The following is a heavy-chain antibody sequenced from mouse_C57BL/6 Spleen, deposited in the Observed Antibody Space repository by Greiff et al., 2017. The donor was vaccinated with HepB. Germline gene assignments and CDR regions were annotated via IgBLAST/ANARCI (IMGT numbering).Heavy chain of an antibody. CDR1: GYTFTSYW. CDR2: INPSNGGT. V-gene: IGHV1-53*01. D-gene: IGHD2-1*01. Sequence: QVQLQQPGSELVKPGASVKLSCKASGYTFTSYWMHWVKQRPGQGLEWIGNINPSNGGTNYNEKFKSKATLTVDKSSSTAYMQLSSLTSEDSAVFYCARRGNYFGAMDYWGQGTSVTVSS. CDR3: ARRGNYFGAMDY. J-gene: IGHJ4*01.